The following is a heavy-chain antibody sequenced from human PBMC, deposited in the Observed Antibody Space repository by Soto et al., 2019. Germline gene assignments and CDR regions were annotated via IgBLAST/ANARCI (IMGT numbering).Heavy chain of an antibody. D-gene: IGHD1-1*01. J-gene: IGHJ5*02. CDR2: IIPIFGTA. V-gene: IGHV1-69*05. CDR1: GGTFSSYA. CDR3: ATAVNWNFGLRFDP. Sequence: GASVKVSCKASGGTFSSYAISWVRQAPGQGLEWMGGIIPIFGTANYAQKFQGRVTITTDESTSTAYIEKSSLRSEDTAVYYCATAVNWNFGLRFDPWGQGTLVTVSS.